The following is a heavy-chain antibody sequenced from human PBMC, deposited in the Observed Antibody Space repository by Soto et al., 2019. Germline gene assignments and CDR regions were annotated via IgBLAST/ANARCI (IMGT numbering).Heavy chain of an antibody. Sequence: QVQLQESGPGLVKPSQTLSLTCTVSGGSISSDDYYWSWIRQPPGEGLEWIGYIYYSGSTYYNPSLKSRVTISVDTSTNQFSLKLSSVTAADTAVYYCARVNGDYDFDFWGQGTLVTVSS. V-gene: IGHV4-30-4*01. J-gene: IGHJ4*02. D-gene: IGHD4-17*01. CDR1: GGSISSDDYY. CDR2: IYYSGST. CDR3: ARVNGDYDFDF.